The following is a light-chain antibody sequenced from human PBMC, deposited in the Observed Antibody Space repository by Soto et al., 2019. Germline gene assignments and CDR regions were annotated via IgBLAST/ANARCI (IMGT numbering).Light chain of an antibody. V-gene: IGLV7-43*01. Sequence: QAVVTQEPSVTVSPGGTVTLTCGSSACVVTRDHYPNWFQQKPGQPPRALISTTTNRHSWTPARFSGSLLGDKAALTLSGVQPEDEADYYCLLYFGGPWVFGGGTQLTVL. CDR1: ACVVTRDHY. CDR3: LLYFGGPWV. J-gene: IGLJ3*02. CDR2: TTT.